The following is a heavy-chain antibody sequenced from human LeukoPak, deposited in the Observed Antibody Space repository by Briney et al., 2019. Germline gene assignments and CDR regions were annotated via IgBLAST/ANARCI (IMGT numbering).Heavy chain of an antibody. CDR3: ARGHYGLDV. J-gene: IGHJ6*02. D-gene: IGHD3-10*01. CDR1: GFTSSYSW. Sequence: PGGSLRLSCAASGFTSSYSWMTWVRQAPGKGLEWVAHINQEGSDKNYVDSVKGRFTISRDNAKNSLYLQMNSLRAEDTAVYYCARGHYGLDVWGQGTTVTVSS. CDR2: INQEGSDK. V-gene: IGHV3-7*01.